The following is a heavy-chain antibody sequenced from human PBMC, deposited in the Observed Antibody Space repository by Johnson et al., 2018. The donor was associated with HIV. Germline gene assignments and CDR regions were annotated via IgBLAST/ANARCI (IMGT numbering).Heavy chain of an antibody. J-gene: IGHJ3*01. CDR1: GFTFSYYY. Sequence: QVQLVESGGGLVKPGGSLRLSCAASGFTFSYYYMSWIRQAPGKGLDWVSYISSTGTTIYYADSVKGRFTISRDNAMKSMYLQINSLRAEDTAVYYCARNRPVSYGYRGAFDFWGQGTMVTVSS. CDR2: ISSTGTTI. V-gene: IGHV3-11*04. D-gene: IGHD5-18*01. CDR3: ARNRPVSYGYRGAFDF.